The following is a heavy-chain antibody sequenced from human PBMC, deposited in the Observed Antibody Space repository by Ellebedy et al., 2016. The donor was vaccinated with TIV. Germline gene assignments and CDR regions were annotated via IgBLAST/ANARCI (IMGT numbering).Heavy chain of an antibody. V-gene: IGHV1-18*01. Sequence: AASVQVSCKASGYTFTSYGISWVRQAPGQGLEWMGWISAYNGNTNYAQKLQGRVTMTTDTSTRTAYMELRSLRSEDTAVYYGARDPTVKEFYGMDVWGQGTTVTDSS. D-gene: IGHD3-10*01. J-gene: IGHJ6*02. CDR3: ARDPTVKEFYGMDV. CDR2: ISAYNGNT. CDR1: GYTFTSYG.